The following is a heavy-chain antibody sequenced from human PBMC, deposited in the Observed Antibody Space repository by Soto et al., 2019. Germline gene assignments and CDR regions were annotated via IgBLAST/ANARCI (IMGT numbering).Heavy chain of an antibody. CDR2: ISYDGSNK. V-gene: IGHV3-30-3*01. Sequence: VQLVESGGGLVQPGGSLRLSCAASGFTFSSYAMHWVRQAPGKGLEWVAVISYDGSNKYYADSVKGRFTISRDNSKNTLYLQMNSLRAEDTAVYYCASLYSSSSVHYYGMDVWGQGTTVTVSS. J-gene: IGHJ6*02. CDR3: ASLYSSSSVHYYGMDV. D-gene: IGHD6-6*01. CDR1: GFTFSSYA.